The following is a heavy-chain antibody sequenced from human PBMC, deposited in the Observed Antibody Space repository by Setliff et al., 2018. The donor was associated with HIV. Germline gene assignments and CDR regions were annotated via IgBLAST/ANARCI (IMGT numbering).Heavy chain of an antibody. CDR1: GYTFTSYI. Sequence: ASVQVSCKASGYTFTSYILHWVRQAAGQGLEWVGRIAPSSGGIHYAQKFQDRVTMTRDTSTSTVYMDLSRLRSEDTAVYYCAKGAGLYGDYTFDYWGQGHLVTSPQ. V-gene: IGHV1-46*01. D-gene: IGHD4-17*01. J-gene: IGHJ4*02. CDR2: IAPSSGGI. CDR3: AKGAGLYGDYTFDY.